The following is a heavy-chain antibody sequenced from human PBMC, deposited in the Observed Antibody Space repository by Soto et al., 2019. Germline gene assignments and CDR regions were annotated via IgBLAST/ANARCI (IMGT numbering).Heavy chain of an antibody. CDR2: ISAYNGNT. V-gene: IGHV1-18*01. J-gene: IGHJ6*02. D-gene: IGHD3-10*01. Sequence: XSVKVSCKASGYPFTSYGITWVRQAPGQGLEWMGWISAYNGNTNYAQKIQCRVTMTTDTSTSTAYMELRSPRSDDTAVYYCARVVRKDGSGIYSYYYGMDLWGQGTTVTVSS. CDR1: GYPFTSYG. CDR3: ARVVRKDGSGIYSYYYGMDL.